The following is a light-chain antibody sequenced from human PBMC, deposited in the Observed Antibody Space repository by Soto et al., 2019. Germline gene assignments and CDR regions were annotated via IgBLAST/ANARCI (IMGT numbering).Light chain of an antibody. Sequence: EIVLTQSPGTLPLSPGERATLSCRASQRVSSSYLAWYQQKPGQAPRLLIYGASSRATGIPDRFSGSGSETDCTLTISSLEAEDFAGYYCEQYGSSSWTCGQGPKVEIK. V-gene: IGKV3-20*01. CDR2: GAS. CDR1: QRVSSSY. CDR3: EQYGSSSWT. J-gene: IGKJ1*01.